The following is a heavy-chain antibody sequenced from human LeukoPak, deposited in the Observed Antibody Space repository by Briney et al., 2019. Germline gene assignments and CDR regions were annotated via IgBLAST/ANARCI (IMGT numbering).Heavy chain of an antibody. J-gene: IGHJ3*02. V-gene: IGHV1-18*01. Sequence: VKVSCKASGYTFTTYGISWVRQAPGQGLEWMGWISAYNGNTNYAQKFQGRVTMTTDTSTSTAYMELRSLRSDDTAVYYCARLRAYSGSYGAFDIWGQGTMVTVSS. CDR1: GYTFTTYG. D-gene: IGHD1-26*01. CDR3: ARLRAYSGSYGAFDI. CDR2: ISAYNGNT.